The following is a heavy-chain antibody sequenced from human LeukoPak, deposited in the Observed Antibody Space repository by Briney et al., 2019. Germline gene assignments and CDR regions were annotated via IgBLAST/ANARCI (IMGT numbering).Heavy chain of an antibody. CDR3: AHRLRYYYDSSGYVSYDKWFDT. J-gene: IGHJ5*02. CDR2: IYWNDDK. Sequence: SGPTLVKPTQTLTLTCTFSGFSLNTSAVGVGWIRQPPGKAPEWLALIYWNDDKRYSPSLRSRLTITKDTSKNQVVLTMTNMDPVDTATYYCAHRLRYYYDSSGYVSYDKWFDTWGQGTLVTVSS. V-gene: IGHV2-5*01. D-gene: IGHD3-22*01. CDR1: GFSLNTSAVG.